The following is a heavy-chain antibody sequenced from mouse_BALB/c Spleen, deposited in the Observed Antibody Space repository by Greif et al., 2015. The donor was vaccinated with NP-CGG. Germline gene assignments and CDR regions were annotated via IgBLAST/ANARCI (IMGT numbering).Heavy chain of an antibody. CDR3: APPLLRGGFAY. CDR1: GFNIKDTY. V-gene: IGHV14-3*02. J-gene: IGHJ3*01. Sequence: VQLQQSGAELVKPGASVKLSCTASGFNIKDTYMHWVKQRPEQGLEWIGRIDPANGNTKYDPKFQGKATITADTSSNTAYLQLSSLTSEDTAVYYCAPPLLRGGFAYWGQGTLVTVSA. CDR2: IDPANGNT. D-gene: IGHD1-1*01.